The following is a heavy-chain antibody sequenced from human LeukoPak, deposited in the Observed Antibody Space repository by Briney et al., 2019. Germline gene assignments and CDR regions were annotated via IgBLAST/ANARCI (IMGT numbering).Heavy chain of an antibody. V-gene: IGHV3-33*06. CDR2: IWYDGSNK. J-gene: IGHJ4*02. Sequence: GRSLRLSCAASGFTFSSYGMHWVRQAPGKGLEWVAVIWYDGSNKYYADSVKGRFTISGDNSKNTLYLQMNSLRAEDTAVYYCAKTAVAGKDGGRRNYFDYWGQGTLVTVSS. CDR1: GFTFSSYG. CDR3: AKTAVAGKDGGRRNYFDY. D-gene: IGHD6-19*01.